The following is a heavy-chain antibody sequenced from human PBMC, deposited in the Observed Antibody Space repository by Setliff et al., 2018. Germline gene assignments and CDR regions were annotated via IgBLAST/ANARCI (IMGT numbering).Heavy chain of an antibody. CDR3: ARGKMDVVAVAGKYCVMDV. D-gene: IGHD6-19*01. CDR1: GGNFKNYP. J-gene: IGHJ6*02. CDR2: IILMFRTG. Sequence: GASVKVSCKASGGNFKNYPISWVRQAPGHGLEWMGGIILMFRTGKYAQRFQGRITITADESTSTAYMELSSLTVDDTAVYYCARGKMDVVAVAGKYCVMDVWGQGTTVTVSS. V-gene: IGHV1-69*13.